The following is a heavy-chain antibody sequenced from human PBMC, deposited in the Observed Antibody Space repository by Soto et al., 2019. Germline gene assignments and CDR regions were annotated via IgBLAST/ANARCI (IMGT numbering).Heavy chain of an antibody. V-gene: IGHV4-59*07. D-gene: IGHD2-15*01. CDR1: GGSITPYY. Sequence: QVQLKESGPGLVKPADTLSLKCTVSGGSITPYYWSWIRQTPGGGLEWIWYVSYTGNTNYNPSLKRRVSISADTSKNVFSLKLTSLTAADAAIYFCARQQYTVVTAFDVWGQGTMVAVSS. J-gene: IGHJ3*01. CDR2: VSYTGNT. CDR3: ARQQYTVVTAFDV.